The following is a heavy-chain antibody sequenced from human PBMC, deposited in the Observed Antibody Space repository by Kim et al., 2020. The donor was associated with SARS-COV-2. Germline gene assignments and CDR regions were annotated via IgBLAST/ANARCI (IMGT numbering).Heavy chain of an antibody. J-gene: IGHJ4*02. CDR2: ISSGGDTM. Sequence: GGSLRLSCEVSGFTFIDYSMSWIRRAPGKGLEWVSYISSGGDTMDHADSVRGRFTISRDYAKNSLYLQMSSLRAEDTAVYYCVRVNSWRLLFDSDYYFDFWGQGALVFVSS. CDR3: VRVNSWRLLFDSDYYFDF. D-gene: IGHD3-10*01. CDR1: GFTFIDYS. V-gene: IGHV3-11*01.